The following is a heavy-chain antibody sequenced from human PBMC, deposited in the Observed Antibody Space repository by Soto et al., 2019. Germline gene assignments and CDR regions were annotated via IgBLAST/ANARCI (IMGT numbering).Heavy chain of an antibody. CDR1: GFSFTNFA. D-gene: IGHD2-21*02. CDR3: AKDDFTDRGDDYFDY. J-gene: IGHJ4*02. Sequence: LRLSCAASGFSFTNFAMGWVRQAPGKGLEWVAGIGASGDITWYADSVKGRLSISRDNSKNTLYLQLNSLRFEDTAVYYCAKDDFTDRGDDYFDYWGPGTLVTVSS. V-gene: IGHV3-23*01. CDR2: IGASGDIT.